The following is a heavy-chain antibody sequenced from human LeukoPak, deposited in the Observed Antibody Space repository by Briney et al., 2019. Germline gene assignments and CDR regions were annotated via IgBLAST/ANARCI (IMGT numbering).Heavy chain of an antibody. CDR3: ARRKDDYVWGSYRPDYYFDY. Sequence: SETLSLTCTVSGGSISSYYWSWIRQPPGKGLEWIGYIYYNGSTNYNPSLKSRVTISVDRSKNQFSLKLSSVTAADTAVYYCARRKDDYVWGSYRPDYYFDYWGQGTLVTVSS. J-gene: IGHJ4*02. CDR1: GGSISSYY. V-gene: IGHV4-59*12. D-gene: IGHD3-16*02. CDR2: IYYNGST.